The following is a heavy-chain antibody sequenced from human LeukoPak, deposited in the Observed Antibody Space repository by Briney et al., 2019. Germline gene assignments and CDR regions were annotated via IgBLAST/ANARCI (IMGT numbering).Heavy chain of an antibody. Sequence: GGSLRLSCAASGFTFSSYSMNWVRQAPGKGLEWVSSISSSSSYIYYADSVKGRFTISRDNAKNSLYLQMSSLRAEDTAVYYCARDRNTDFWSGYYTNYCDYWGQGTLVTVSS. CDR3: ARDRNTDFWSGYYTNYCDY. J-gene: IGHJ4*02. V-gene: IGHV3-21*01. D-gene: IGHD3-3*01. CDR2: ISSSSSYI. CDR1: GFTFSSYS.